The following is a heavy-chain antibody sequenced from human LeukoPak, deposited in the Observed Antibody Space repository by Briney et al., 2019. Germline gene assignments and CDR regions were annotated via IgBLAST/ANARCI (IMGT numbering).Heavy chain of an antibody. D-gene: IGHD1-1*01. V-gene: IGHV3-33*01. CDR2: IWYEGSKK. Sequence: GGSPRLSCAASGSTFRIYGMHWVRQAPGEGLEWGALIWYEGSKKYYAESVKGRFTISRDNSRNTLYLQMNSLRVEDTAVYYCARVVGSEGNWYVDYWGQGTLATVSS. J-gene: IGHJ4*02. CDR1: GSTFRIYG. CDR3: ARVVGSEGNWYVDY.